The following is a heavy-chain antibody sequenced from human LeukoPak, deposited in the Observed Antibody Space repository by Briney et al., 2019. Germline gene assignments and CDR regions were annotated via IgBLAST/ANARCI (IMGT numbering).Heavy chain of an antibody. CDR3: ARATVITDDAFDI. CDR1: GYSFTGHY. D-gene: IGHD4-17*01. Sequence: ASVKVSCKASGYSFTGHYMHWVRQAPGQGLEWMGWINPKSGGTNYAQKFQGRVTMTRDTSISTAYMDMSSLRSDDTAVYYCARATVITDDAFDIWGQGTMVTVSS. V-gene: IGHV1-2*02. J-gene: IGHJ3*02. CDR2: INPKSGGT.